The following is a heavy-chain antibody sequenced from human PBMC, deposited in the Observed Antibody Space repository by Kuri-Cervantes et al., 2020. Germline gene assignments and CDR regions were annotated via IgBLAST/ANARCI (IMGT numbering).Heavy chain of an antibody. CDR3: AHGPIWEGFDY. CDR2: IYWNDDD. CDR1: GFALSTSGVG. D-gene: IGHD1-26*01. J-gene: IGHJ4*02. Sequence: SGPTLVKPTQTLTLTCTFSGFALSTSGVGVGWIRQPPGKALEWLALIYWNDDDHYSPSLKSRLTITKDTSKNQVVLTMTNMDPVDTATYYCAHGPIWEGFDYWGQGTLVTDSS. V-gene: IGHV2-5*01.